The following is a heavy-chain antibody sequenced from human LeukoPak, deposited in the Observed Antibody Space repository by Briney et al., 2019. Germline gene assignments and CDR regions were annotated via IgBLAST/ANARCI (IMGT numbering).Heavy chain of an antibody. CDR3: ARSSGYDFRKYFDY. D-gene: IGHD5-12*01. Sequence: SETLSLTCTVSGGSISSYYWSWIRQPPGEGLEWIGYIYTSGSTNYNPSLKSRVTISVDTSKNQFSLKLSSVTAADTAVYYCARSSGYDFRKYFDYWGQGTLVTVSS. CDR1: GGSISSYY. V-gene: IGHV4-4*09. J-gene: IGHJ4*02. CDR2: IYTSGST.